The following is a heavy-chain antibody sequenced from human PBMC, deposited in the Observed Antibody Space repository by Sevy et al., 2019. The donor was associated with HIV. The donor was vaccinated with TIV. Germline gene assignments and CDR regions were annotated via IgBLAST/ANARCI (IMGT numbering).Heavy chain of an antibody. J-gene: IGHJ4*02. CDR1: GRTFNNYA. V-gene: IGHV1-69*13. CDR2: IIPMFGTA. D-gene: IGHD6-13*01. CDR3: AKSISWYASFDS. Sequence: ASVKVSCKASGRTFNNYAISWVRQAPGQGLEWMGGIIPMFGTANYVQKFQGRVTITADESTGTAYMELSSLRSEDTAVYYCAKSISWYASFDSWGQGTLVTVSS.